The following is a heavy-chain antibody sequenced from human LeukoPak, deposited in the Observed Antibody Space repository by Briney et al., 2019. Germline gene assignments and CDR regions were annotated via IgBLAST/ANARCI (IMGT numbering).Heavy chain of an antibody. CDR1: GGSISRGGYS. Sequence: SQTLSLTCAVSGGSISRGGYSWSWIRQPPGKGLEWIGYIYHSGSTYYNPSLKSRVTISVDRSKNQFPLKLSSVTAADTAVYYCARAYGDYLWGRFDPWGQGTLVTVSS. V-gene: IGHV4-30-2*01. CDR2: IYHSGST. CDR3: ARAYGDYLWGRFDP. D-gene: IGHD4-17*01. J-gene: IGHJ5*02.